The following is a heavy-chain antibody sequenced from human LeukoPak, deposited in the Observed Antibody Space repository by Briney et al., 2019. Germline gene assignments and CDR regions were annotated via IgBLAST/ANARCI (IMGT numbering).Heavy chain of an antibody. CDR1: GGSISSNGYS. CDR3: TRIYCSSSTVDFPNWFDP. CDR2: IFYSGST. Sequence: SETLSLACSFSGGSISSNGYSWGWIRQPPGKGLEWIGSIFYSGSTYYNPSLKSRVTISVDTSNNQFSLNLISVTAAATAVYYCTRIYCSSSTVDFPNWFDPWGQGILVTVSS. D-gene: IGHD2-2*01. V-gene: IGHV4-39*01. J-gene: IGHJ5*02.